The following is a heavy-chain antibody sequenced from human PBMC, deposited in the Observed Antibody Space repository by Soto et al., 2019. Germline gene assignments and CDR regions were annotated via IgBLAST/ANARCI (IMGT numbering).Heavy chain of an antibody. V-gene: IGHV4-59*01. D-gene: IGHD3-22*01. Sequence: SETLSLTCTVSGGSISSYYWSWIRQPPGKGLEWIGYIYYSGSTNYNPSLKSRVTISVDTSKNQFSLKLSSVTAADTAVYYCARTKPYYYDSSGYYYQLDHYGMDVWGQGTTVTVSS. CDR2: IYYSGST. CDR3: ARTKPYYYDSSGYYYQLDHYGMDV. J-gene: IGHJ6*02. CDR1: GGSISSYY.